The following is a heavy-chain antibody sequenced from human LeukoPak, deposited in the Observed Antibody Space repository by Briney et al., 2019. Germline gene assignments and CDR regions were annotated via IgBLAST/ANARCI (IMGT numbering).Heavy chain of an antibody. V-gene: IGHV3-23*01. D-gene: IGHD6-19*01. J-gene: IGHJ4*02. Sequence: GGSLRLSCAASGFTFSSYAMSWVRQAPGKGLEWVSAISGSGGSTYYADFVKGRFTISRDNSKNTLYLQMNSLRAEDTAVYYCVLPEGVAALDYWGQGTLVTVSS. CDR3: VLPEGVAALDY. CDR2: ISGSGGST. CDR1: GFTFSSYA.